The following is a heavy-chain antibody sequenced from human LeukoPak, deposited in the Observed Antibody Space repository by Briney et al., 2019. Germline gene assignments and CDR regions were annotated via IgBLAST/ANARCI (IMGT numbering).Heavy chain of an antibody. CDR2: INPNSGGT. CDR1: GYTFTGYY. V-gene: IGHV1-2*04. J-gene: IGHJ6*04. D-gene: IGHD4-17*01. CDR3: ARARYGDRYYYGMDV. Sequence: ASVKVSCKASGYTFTGYYMHWVRQAPGQGLEWMGWINPNSGGTNYAQKFQGWVTMTRDTSISTAYMELSRLRSDDTAVYYCARARYGDRYYYGMDVWGKGTTVTVSS.